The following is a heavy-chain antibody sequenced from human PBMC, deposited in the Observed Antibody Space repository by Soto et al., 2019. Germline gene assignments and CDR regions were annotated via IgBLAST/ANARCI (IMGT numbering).Heavy chain of an antibody. CDR3: ARGSTISFGWFDP. J-gene: IGHJ5*02. V-gene: IGHV4-34*01. D-gene: IGHD3-9*01. CDR1: GGSFSGYY. CDR2: INHSGST. Sequence: PSETLSLTCAVYGGSFSGYYWSWIRQPPGKGLEWIGEINHSGSTNYNPSLKSRVTISVDTSKNQFSLKLSAVTAADTAVYYCARGSTISFGWFDPWGQGTLVTVS.